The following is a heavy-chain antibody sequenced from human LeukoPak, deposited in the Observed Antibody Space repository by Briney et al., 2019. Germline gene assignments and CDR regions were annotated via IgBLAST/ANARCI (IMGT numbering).Heavy chain of an antibody. CDR2: TYYMSKWFH. CDR1: GDTVSGNSGA. Sequence: SQTLSLTCAISGDTVSGNSGAWIWIRQSPSRGLEWLGRTYYMSKWFHEYAVSVKGRIIISPDTANNQSSLHLSSVTADDTGVYYCARALERYYFDFWGQGTLVTVSS. J-gene: IGHJ4*02. V-gene: IGHV6-1*01. CDR3: ARALERYYFDF. D-gene: IGHD1-1*01.